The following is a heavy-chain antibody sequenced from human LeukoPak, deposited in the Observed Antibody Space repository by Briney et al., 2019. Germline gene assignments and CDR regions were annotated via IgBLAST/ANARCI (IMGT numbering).Heavy chain of an antibody. CDR2: IYYSGST. CDR3: ARHCGGDCYSEFDY. V-gene: IGHV4-59*08. D-gene: IGHD2-21*02. CDR1: GGSISSYY. J-gene: IGHJ4*02. Sequence: PSETLSLTCTVSGGSISSYYWSWIRQPPGKGLEWIGYIYYSGSTNYNPSLKSRVTISVDTSKNQFSLKLSSVTAADTAVYYCARHCGGDCYSEFDYWGQGTLVTVSS.